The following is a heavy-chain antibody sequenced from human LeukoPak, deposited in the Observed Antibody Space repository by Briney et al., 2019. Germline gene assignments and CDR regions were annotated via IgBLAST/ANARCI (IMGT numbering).Heavy chain of an antibody. Sequence: ASVKVSCTASGYTFTSYINWVRQATGQGLEWMGWMNPNSGNTGYAQKFQGRVTMTRNTSISTAYMELSSLRAEDTAVYYCVLSMTWEAFDIWGQGTMVTVSS. J-gene: IGHJ3*02. V-gene: IGHV1-8*01. CDR3: VLSMTWEAFDI. CDR1: GYTFTSY. CDR2: MNPNSGNT. D-gene: IGHD2/OR15-2a*01.